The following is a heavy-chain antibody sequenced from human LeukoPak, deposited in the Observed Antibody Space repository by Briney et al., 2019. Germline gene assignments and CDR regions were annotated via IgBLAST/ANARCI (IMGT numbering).Heavy chain of an antibody. CDR2: ISYDGSNK. J-gene: IGHJ4*02. V-gene: IGHV3-30*18. D-gene: IGHD3-22*01. Sequence: QPGGSLRLSCAASGFTFSSYGMHWVRQAPGKGLEWVAFISYDGSNKFYADSVKGRFTISRDNSKNTLFLEMTSLRAEDTAVYYCAKVWSVYYDGSGYFLDYWGQGTLVTVSS. CDR3: AKVWSVYYDGSGYFLDY. CDR1: GFTFSSYG.